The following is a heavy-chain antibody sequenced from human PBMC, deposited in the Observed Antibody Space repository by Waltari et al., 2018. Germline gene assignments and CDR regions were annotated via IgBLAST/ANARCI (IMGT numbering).Heavy chain of an antibody. J-gene: IGHJ6*03. CDR2: IASAGRG. CDR1: GFTLTDYG. D-gene: IGHD6-19*01. Sequence: VQVWESGGDMVQPGGSLRLSCAASGFTLTDYGMNWVRQVPGKGLGWVAVIASAGRGKHADSGKGRFTISGDNSKNMVFLEMNNLRPEDTAVYYCAKLGGLYASGWPDSTNYMDVWGKGTTVTVS. V-gene: IGHV3-23*03. CDR3: AKLGGLYASGWPDSTNYMDV.